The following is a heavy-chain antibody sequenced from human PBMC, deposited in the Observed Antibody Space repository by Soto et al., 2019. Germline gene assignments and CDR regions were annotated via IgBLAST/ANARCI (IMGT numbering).Heavy chain of an antibody. J-gene: IGHJ6*02. V-gene: IGHV1-18*01. CDR3: ARYRHCSGDSCNYYYIMDV. D-gene: IGHD2-15*01. CDR2: INAYIKKA. CDR1: GYTFTSYG. Sequence: ASVKVSCKASGYTFTSYGISWVRQAPGQGLEWMGWINAYIKKADHAQTFQGRVTITADASTSTAYMELSSLRSDYTAVYFCARYRHCSGDSCNYYYIMDVWGQGTTVTVSS.